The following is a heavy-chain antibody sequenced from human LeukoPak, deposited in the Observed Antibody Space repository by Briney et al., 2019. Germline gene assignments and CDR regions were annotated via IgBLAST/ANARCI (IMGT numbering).Heavy chain of an antibody. V-gene: IGHV3-15*01. CDR1: GFTLNNAW. CDR3: TPAWHGGGDCIIYYYYGMDF. CDR2: IKSETDGGTT. D-gene: IGHD2-21*01. Sequence: PGGSLRLSCAASGFTLNNAWMSWVRQAPGKGLEWVGRIKSETDGGTTDYAAPVKGRFTISRDDSKNTLYLQMNSLKTEDTAVYSCTPAWHGGGDCIIYYYYGMDFWGQGTTVTASS. J-gene: IGHJ6*02.